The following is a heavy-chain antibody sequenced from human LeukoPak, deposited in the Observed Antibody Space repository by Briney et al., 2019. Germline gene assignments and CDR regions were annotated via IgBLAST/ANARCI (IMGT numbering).Heavy chain of an antibody. V-gene: IGHV3-23*01. CDR1: GFTFSSYA. D-gene: IGHD6-19*01. J-gene: IGHJ3*02. CDR2: ISGSGGST. CDR3: AKDLGQWLVGDAFDI. Sequence: GGSLRLSCAASGFTFSSYAMSWVRQAPGKGLEWVSAISGSGGSTYYADSVKGRFTISRDNSKNTLYLQMNSLRAEDAAVYYCAKDLGQWLVGDAFDIWGQGTMVTVSS.